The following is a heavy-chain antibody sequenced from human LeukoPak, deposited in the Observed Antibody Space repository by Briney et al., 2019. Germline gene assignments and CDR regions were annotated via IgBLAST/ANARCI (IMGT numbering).Heavy chain of an antibody. D-gene: IGHD6-13*01. CDR2: INPNSGGT. CDR3: ARATADIAAAGT. J-gene: IGHJ4*02. Sequence: ASVKVSCKASGYAFTGYYMHWVRQAPGQGLEWMGWINPNSGGTNYAQKFQGRVTMTRDTSISTAYMELSRLRSDDTAVYYCARATADIAAAGTWGQGTLVTVSS. CDR1: GYAFTGYY. V-gene: IGHV1-2*02.